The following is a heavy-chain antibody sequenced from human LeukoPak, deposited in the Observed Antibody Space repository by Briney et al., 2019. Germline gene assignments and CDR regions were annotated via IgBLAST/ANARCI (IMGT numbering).Heavy chain of an antibody. CDR2: IIPIFGTA. CDR3: ARDRGPYYYDSSGYYGY. Sequence: SVKVSCTASGGTFSSYAISWVRQAPGQGLEWMGRIIPIFGTANYAQKFQGRVTITTDESTSTAYMELSSLRSEDTAVYYCARDRGPYYYDSSGYYGYWGQGTLVTVSS. V-gene: IGHV1-69*05. D-gene: IGHD3-22*01. CDR1: GGTFSSYA. J-gene: IGHJ4*02.